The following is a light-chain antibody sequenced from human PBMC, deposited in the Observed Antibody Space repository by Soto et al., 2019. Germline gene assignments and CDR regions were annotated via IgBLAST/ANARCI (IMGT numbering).Light chain of an antibody. CDR2: EVS. V-gene: IGLV2-18*01. J-gene: IGLJ3*02. CDR1: ASDVGSYNR. Sequence: QSALTQPPSVSGSPGQSVTISCTGTASDVGSYNRVSWYQQPPGAAPKLMIYEVSNRPSGVPDRFSGSKSGNTASLTISGLLAEDEGEYYCSLYTTTSSWVFGGGTKRAVL. CDR3: SLYTTTSSWV.